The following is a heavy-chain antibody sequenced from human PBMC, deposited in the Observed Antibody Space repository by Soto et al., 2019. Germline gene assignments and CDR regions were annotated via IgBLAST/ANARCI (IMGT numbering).Heavy chain of an antibody. CDR2: INHSGST. CDR3: AREKPYSSSWYHDY. CDR1: GGSFSGYY. D-gene: IGHD6-13*01. Sequence: QVQLQQWGAGLLKPSETLSLTCAVYGGSFSGYYWSWIRQPPGKGLEWIGEINHSGSTNYNPSLKSRVTISVETAKNQFSLKLSSVTAAATAVYYCAREKPYSSSWYHDYWGQGTLVTVSS. V-gene: IGHV4-34*01. J-gene: IGHJ4*02.